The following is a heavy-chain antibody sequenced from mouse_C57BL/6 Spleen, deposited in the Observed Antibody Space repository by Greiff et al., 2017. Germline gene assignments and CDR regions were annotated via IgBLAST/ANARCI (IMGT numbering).Heavy chain of an antibody. CDR1: GYTFTSYW. CDR2: IHPNSGST. Sequence: VQLQQPGAELVKPGASVKLSCKASGYTFTSYWMHWVKQRPGQGLEWIGMIHPNSGSTNYNAKFKSKATLTVEKSSSTAYMQLSSLTSEDSAVYYCARYYYGSSYWYFDVWGTGTTVTVSS. CDR3: ARYYYGSSYWYFDV. V-gene: IGHV1-64*01. J-gene: IGHJ1*03. D-gene: IGHD1-1*01.